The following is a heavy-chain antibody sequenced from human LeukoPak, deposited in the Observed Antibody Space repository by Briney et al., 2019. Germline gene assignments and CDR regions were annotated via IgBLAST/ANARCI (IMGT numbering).Heavy chain of an antibody. Sequence: GGSLRLSCAASGFTFSSYWMSWVRQAPAKGLEWVANIKQDGSEKYYVDSVKGRFSISRDNAKNSLYLQMNSLRAEDTAVYYCARERGGPYCSSTSCYWEPFDYWGQGTLVTVSS. J-gene: IGHJ4*02. CDR1: GFTFSSYW. V-gene: IGHV3-7*01. CDR2: IKQDGSEK. CDR3: ARERGGPYCSSTSCYWEPFDY. D-gene: IGHD2-2*01.